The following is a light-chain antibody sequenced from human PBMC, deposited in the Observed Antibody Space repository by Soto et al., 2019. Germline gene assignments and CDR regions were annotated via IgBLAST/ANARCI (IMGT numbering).Light chain of an antibody. J-gene: IGKJ3*01. Sequence: DIQMTQSPSSLSASVGDRVTITCQASQGISNYLNWYQQKPGEAPKLLIYDASNLQTGVPSRFSGSGSGTDFTFTISSLQPEDVATYYCQQYDILFTFGPGTKVDIE. CDR2: DAS. CDR3: QQYDILFT. V-gene: IGKV1-33*01. CDR1: QGISNY.